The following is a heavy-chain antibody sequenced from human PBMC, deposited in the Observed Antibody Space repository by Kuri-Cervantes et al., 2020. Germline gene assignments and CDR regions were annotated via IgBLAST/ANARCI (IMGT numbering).Heavy chain of an antibody. D-gene: IGHD3-10*01. CDR1: GFTFSSYA. J-gene: IGHJ5*02. V-gene: IGHV3-30*14. Sequence: GGSLRLSCAASGFTFSSYAMHWVRQAPGKGLEWVAVISYDGSNKYYADSVKGRFTISRDNSKSTLYPQMNSLRAEDTAVYYCARERGFGELFSWGQGTLVTVSS. CDR2: ISYDGSNK. CDR3: ARERGFGELFS.